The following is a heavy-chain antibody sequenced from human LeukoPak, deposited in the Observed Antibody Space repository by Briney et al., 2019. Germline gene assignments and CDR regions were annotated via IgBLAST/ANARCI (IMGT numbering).Heavy chain of an antibody. J-gene: IGHJ4*02. CDR3: AKCRSEVPAAIHY. V-gene: IGHV3-23*01. CDR2: ISGSGGST. Sequence: GGSLRLSCAASGFTFSSYAMSWVRQAPGKGLEWVSAISGSGGSTYYADSVKGRFTISRDNSKNTLYLQMNSLRAEDTSVYYCAKCRSEVPAAIHYGGQGTLVTVSS. CDR1: GFTFSSYA. D-gene: IGHD2-2*01.